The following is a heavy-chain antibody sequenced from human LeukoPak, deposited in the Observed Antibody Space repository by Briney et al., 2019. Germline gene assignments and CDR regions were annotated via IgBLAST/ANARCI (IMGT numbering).Heavy chain of an antibody. CDR1: GYTFTSYG. J-gene: IGHJ6*03. CDR3: ARDPTTMEMEYYYYYYMDV. V-gene: IGHV1-18*01. Sequence: GASVKVSCKASGYTFTSYGISWVRQAPGQGLEWMGWISAYNGNTNYAQKLRGRVTMTTDTSTSTAYMELRSLRSDDTAVYYCARDPTTMEMEYYYYYYMDVWGKGTTVTVSS. CDR2: ISAYNGNT. D-gene: IGHD4-11*01.